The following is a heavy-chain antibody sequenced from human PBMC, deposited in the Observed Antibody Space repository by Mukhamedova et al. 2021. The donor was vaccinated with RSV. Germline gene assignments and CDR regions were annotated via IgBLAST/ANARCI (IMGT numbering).Heavy chain of an antibody. V-gene: IGHV3-48*01. CDR3: ARDASGQYLLTGWFDP. J-gene: IGHJ5*02. D-gene: IGHD2-8*01. Sequence: AEYMGGRFTISRDNAKNSLFLQMSSLRVEDTAIYYCARDASGQYLLTGWFDPWGQVTLVTVSS.